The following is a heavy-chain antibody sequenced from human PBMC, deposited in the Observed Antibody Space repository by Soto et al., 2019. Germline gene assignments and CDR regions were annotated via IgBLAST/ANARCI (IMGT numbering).Heavy chain of an antibody. V-gene: IGHV4-59*11. CDR2: ISYSGST. J-gene: IGHJ4*02. Sequence: AETLSLTCTVSGGSITSHYWSWIRQPPGKGLEWIGYISYSGSTNYNPSLKSRVTISVDTSKNQLSLKLSSVTAADTAVYYCARVYSSSWYQNFLDCWGQGTLVTVSS. CDR1: GGSITSHY. D-gene: IGHD6-13*01. CDR3: ARVYSSSWYQNFLDC.